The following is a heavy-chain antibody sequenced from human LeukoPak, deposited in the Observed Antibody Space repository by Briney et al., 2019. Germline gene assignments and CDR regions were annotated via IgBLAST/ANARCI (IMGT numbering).Heavy chain of an antibody. D-gene: IGHD2-2*01. CDR1: GGSFSGYY. Sequence: SETLSLTCAVYGGSFSGYYWSWIRQPPGKGLEWIGEINHSGSTNYNPSLKSRVTISVDTSKNQFSLKLSSVTPADTAVYYCARGRAAAHRFDPWGQGTLVTVSS. CDR2: INHSGST. V-gene: IGHV4-34*01. CDR3: ARGRAAAHRFDP. J-gene: IGHJ5*02.